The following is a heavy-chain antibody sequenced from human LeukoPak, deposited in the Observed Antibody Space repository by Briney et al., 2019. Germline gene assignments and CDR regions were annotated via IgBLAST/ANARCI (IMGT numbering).Heavy chain of an antibody. D-gene: IGHD6-19*01. J-gene: IGHJ4*01. CDR3: ARWTFMGVAGPENY. CDR1: GFNFDDYG. CDR2: ITWDGGSI. Sequence: GGSLRLSCVASGFNFDDYGMSWVRQAPGKGLEWVSGITWDGGSIGYADSVKGRFTISRDNAKNSLYLQINSLRAEDTALYHCARWTFMGVAGPENYWGQGTLVTVSS. V-gene: IGHV3-20*01.